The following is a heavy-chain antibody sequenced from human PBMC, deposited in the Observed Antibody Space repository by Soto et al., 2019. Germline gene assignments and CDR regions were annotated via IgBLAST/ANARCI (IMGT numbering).Heavy chain of an antibody. CDR3: AREGVRGMDV. Sequence: QVQLVQSEAEVKKPGASVKVSCKASGYTFTSYDINWVRQATGQGLEWMGWMNPNSANTGYAQKFQGRVTMTRHTSISTAYMALRSLRSEDTAVYSCAREGVRGMDVWCQGTTVTGSS. V-gene: IGHV1-8*01. CDR2: MNPNSANT. D-gene: IGHD3-16*01. CDR1: GYTFTSYD. J-gene: IGHJ6*02.